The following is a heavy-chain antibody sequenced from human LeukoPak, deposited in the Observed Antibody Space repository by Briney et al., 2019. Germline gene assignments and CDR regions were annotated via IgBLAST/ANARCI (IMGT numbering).Heavy chain of an antibody. V-gene: IGHV3-30*02. J-gene: IGHJ3*01. CDR2: IRYDGSDK. CDR1: GFTFRAYG. CDR3: AKRADYYDCRRAFYDAFDL. Sequence: PGGSLRLSCAASGFTFRAYGMHWVRQAPGKGLEWVTFIRYDGSDKYYADSVRGRFTISRDNSKNTLFLQMNSLRFDDTAVYYCAKRADYYDCRRAFYDAFDLWGQGTMVTV. D-gene: IGHD3-22*01.